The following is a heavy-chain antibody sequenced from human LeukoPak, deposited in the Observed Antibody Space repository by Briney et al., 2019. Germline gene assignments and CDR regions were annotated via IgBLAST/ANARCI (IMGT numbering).Heavy chain of an antibody. CDR2: IYTSGST. CDR1: GGSISSGSYY. CDR3: ARESVGGAFDI. Sequence: PSQTLSLTCTVSGGSISSGSYYWSWIRQPAGKGLEWIGRIYTSGSTNYNPSLKSRFTISVDTSKNQFSLKLSSVTAADTAVYYCARESVGGAFDIWGQGTMVTVSS. V-gene: IGHV4-61*02. D-gene: IGHD3-3*01. J-gene: IGHJ3*02.